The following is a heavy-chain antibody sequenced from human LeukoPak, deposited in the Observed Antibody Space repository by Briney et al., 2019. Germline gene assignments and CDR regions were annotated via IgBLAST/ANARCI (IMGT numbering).Heavy chain of an antibody. D-gene: IGHD6-13*01. CDR1: GASISSYY. V-gene: IGHV4-59*01. J-gene: IGHJ5*02. CDR3: ARQRVAAAPNWFDP. CDR2: IYYSGST. Sequence: SETLSLTCTVSGASISSYYWTWIRQPPGKGLEWIGHIYYSGSTKYNPSLKSRVTISVDTSKKQFSLKLSSVTAADMAVYYCARQRVAAAPNWFDPWGQGTLVTVSS.